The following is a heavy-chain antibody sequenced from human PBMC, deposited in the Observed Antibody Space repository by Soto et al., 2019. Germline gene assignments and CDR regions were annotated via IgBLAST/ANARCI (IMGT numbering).Heavy chain of an antibody. CDR3: ARLGPLYYYDSSGYYYGAFYYYYGMDV. J-gene: IGHJ6*02. CDR1: GYSFTSYW. D-gene: IGHD3-22*01. CDR2: IYPGDSDT. V-gene: IGHV5-51*01. Sequence: PXESLKISWKCSGYSFTSYWIGWVLQMPGKGLEWMGIIYPGDSDTRYSPSFQGQVTISADKSISTAYLQWSSLKASDTAMYYCARLGPLYYYDSSGYYYGAFYYYYGMDVWGQGTTVTVSS.